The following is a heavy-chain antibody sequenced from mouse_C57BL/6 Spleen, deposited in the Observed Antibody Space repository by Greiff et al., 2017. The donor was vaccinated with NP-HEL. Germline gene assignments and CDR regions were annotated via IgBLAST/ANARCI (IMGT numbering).Heavy chain of an antibody. CDR1: GYSITSGYY. V-gene: IGHV3-6*01. Sequence: EVKLMESGPGLVKPSQSLSLTCSVTGYSITSGYYWNWIRQFPGNKLDGLFYISYDGSNNYNPSLKNRISITRDTSKNQFFLKLNSVTTEDTATYYCARRGYYGSSSYAMDYWGQGTSVTVSS. CDR3: ARRGYYGSSSYAMDY. D-gene: IGHD1-1*01. CDR2: ISYDGSN. J-gene: IGHJ4*01.